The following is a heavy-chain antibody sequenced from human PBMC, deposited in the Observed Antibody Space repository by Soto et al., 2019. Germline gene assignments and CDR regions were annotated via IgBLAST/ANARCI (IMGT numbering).Heavy chain of an antibody. CDR1: GYTFTSYY. J-gene: IGHJ3*02. V-gene: IGHV1-69*02. Sequence: SVKVSCKASGYTFTSYYMHWVRQAPGQGLEWMGRIIPSLGIANYAQKFQGRVTITADKSTSTAYMELSSLRSEDTAVYYCARTGEHFGAFDIWGQGTMVTVSS. CDR3: ARTGEHFGAFDI. CDR2: IIPSLGIA. D-gene: IGHD7-27*01.